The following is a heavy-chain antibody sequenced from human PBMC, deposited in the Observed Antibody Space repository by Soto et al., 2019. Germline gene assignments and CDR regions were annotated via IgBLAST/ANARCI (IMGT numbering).Heavy chain of an antibody. CDR2: IFHSGST. CDR1: GGSINSGDYY. Sequence: PSETLSLTCTVSGGSINSGDYYWTWVRQPPGKGLEWIGNIFHSGSTYYTPSLQSRVTISLDTSKNHFSLKLSFVTPADTAVYYCARDRYYGSGTYYNFYSGMDVWGQGXTVTVSS. J-gene: IGHJ6*02. D-gene: IGHD3-10*01. CDR3: ARDRYYGSGTYYNFYSGMDV. V-gene: IGHV4-30-4*01.